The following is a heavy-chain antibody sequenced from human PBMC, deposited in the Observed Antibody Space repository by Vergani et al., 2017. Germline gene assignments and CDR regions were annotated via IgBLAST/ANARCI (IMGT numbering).Heavy chain of an antibody. CDR1: GGSITSSSYY. CDR2: IYHSGGA. V-gene: IGHV4-39*07. CDR3: SGDTNSWQRADR. Sequence: LHLQESGPGLVKPSETLSLTCTVSGGSITSSSYYWGWIRQPPGKGLEWIGNIYHSGGAYYNPSLKGRVTISVDTSKNQFSLRLTSLTAADSAIYYCSGDTNSWQRADRWGQGRLVSVSS. J-gene: IGHJ5*02. D-gene: IGHD6-13*01.